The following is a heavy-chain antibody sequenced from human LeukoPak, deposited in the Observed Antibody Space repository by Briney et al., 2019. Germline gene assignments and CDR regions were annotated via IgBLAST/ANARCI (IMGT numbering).Heavy chain of an antibody. J-gene: IGHJ6*03. V-gene: IGHV4-59*01. CDR2: IYYSGST. CDR1: GGSISSYY. Sequence: SETLSLTCTVSGGSISSYYWSWIRQPPGKGLEWIGYIYYSGSTNYNPSLKSRVTISVDTSKNQFSLKLSSVTAADTAVYYCARLGMVRGVILGDYYMDVWDKGTTVTVSS. CDR3: ARLGMVRGVILGDYYMDV. D-gene: IGHD3-10*01.